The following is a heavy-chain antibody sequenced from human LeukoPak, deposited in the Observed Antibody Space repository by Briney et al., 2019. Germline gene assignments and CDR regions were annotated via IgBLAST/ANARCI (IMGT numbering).Heavy chain of an antibody. V-gene: IGHV3-48*03. D-gene: IGHD3-22*01. CDR3: ATSGYYFEY. J-gene: IGHJ4*02. Sequence: GRSLRLSCAASGFTFRRYEMNWVRQASGKGPEGVSYISSSGSTVYYADSVKGRFTISRDNAKNSVYLQKHSLRAEDTAIYYCATSGYYFEYWGQGTPVTVSS. CDR1: GFTFRRYE. CDR2: ISSSGSTV.